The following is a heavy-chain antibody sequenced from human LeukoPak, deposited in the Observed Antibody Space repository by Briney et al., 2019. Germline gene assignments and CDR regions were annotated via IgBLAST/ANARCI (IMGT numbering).Heavy chain of an antibody. J-gene: IGHJ4*02. D-gene: IGHD2-21*02. CDR1: GGSISSGSYY. CDR3: ANLGGGWPFVVVTA. CDR2: IYTSGST. Sequence: PSETLSLTCTVSGGSISSGSYYWSWLRQPAGKGLEWIGRIYTSGSTNYNPSLKSRVTISVDTSKNRFSLKLTSVTAADTALYYCANLGGGWPFVVVTAWGQGTLVAVSS. V-gene: IGHV4-61*02.